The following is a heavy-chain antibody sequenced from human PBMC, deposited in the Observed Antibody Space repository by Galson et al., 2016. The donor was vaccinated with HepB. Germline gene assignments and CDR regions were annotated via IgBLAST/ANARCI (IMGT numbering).Heavy chain of an antibody. CDR3: ARKRSAAAAGQMDV. Sequence: SLRLSCAASGIMFSSYGMHWVRQAPGKGLEWVSVIWYDGTNRYYGDSVKGRFTISRDNSKNTLYLQMNRLRVEDTAVYYCARKRSAAAAGQMDVWGQGTTVTVSS. D-gene: IGHD6-13*01. J-gene: IGHJ6*02. CDR2: IWYDGTNR. CDR1: GIMFSSYG. V-gene: IGHV3-33*01.